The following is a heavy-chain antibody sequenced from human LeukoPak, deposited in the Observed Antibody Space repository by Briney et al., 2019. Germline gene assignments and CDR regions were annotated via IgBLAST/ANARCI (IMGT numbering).Heavy chain of an antibody. CDR1: GGSISSSSYY. D-gene: IGHD3-22*01. Sequence: PSETLSLTCTVSGGSISSSSYYWGWIRQPPGKGLEWIGSIYYSGSTYYNPSLKSRVTISVDTSKNQFSLKLSSVTAADTAVYYCARLNPTNYDSSGYYRNWGQGTLVTVSS. V-gene: IGHV4-39*07. CDR2: IYYSGST. CDR3: ARLNPTNYDSSGYYRN. J-gene: IGHJ4*02.